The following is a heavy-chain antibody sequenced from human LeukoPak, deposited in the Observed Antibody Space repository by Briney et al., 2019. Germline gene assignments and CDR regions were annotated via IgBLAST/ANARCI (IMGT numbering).Heavy chain of an antibody. V-gene: IGHV3-48*04. CDR2: ISSSSSTI. Sequence: PGGSLRLSCAASGFTFSSYSMNWVRQAPGKGLGWVSYISSSSSTIYYADSVKGRFTISRDNAKNSLYLQMNSLRAEDTAVYYCAREDIVGATNFDYWGQGTLVTVSS. CDR1: GFTFSSYS. J-gene: IGHJ4*02. CDR3: AREDIVGATNFDY. D-gene: IGHD1-26*01.